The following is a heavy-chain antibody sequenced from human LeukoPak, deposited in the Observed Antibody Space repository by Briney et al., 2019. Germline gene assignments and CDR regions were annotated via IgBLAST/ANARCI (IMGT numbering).Heavy chain of an antibody. CDR1: GGSFSGYY. CDR2: IYCSGST. Sequence: SETLSLTCAVYGGSFSGYYWSWIRQHPGKGLEWIGYIYCSGSTYYNPSLKSRVTISVDTSKNQFSLKLSSVTAADTAVYYCARGALGILDYWGQGTLVTVSS. CDR3: ARGALGILDY. V-gene: IGHV4-31*11. D-gene: IGHD7-27*01. J-gene: IGHJ4*02.